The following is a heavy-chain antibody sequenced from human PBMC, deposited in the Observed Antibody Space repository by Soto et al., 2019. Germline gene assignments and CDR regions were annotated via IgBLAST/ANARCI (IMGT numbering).Heavy chain of an antibody. D-gene: IGHD4-17*01. CDR3: AKDLRPSDGNSPFDI. CDR1: GFTFDDYA. V-gene: IGHV3-9*01. J-gene: IGHJ3*02. Sequence: DVQLVESGGGLVQPGRSLRLSCAASGFTFDDYAMHWVRQAPGKGLEWVSGISWNSGSIGYADSVKGRFTISRDNAKNSLYLQMNSLRAEDTALYYCAKDLRPSDGNSPFDIWGQGTMVTVSS. CDR2: ISWNSGSI.